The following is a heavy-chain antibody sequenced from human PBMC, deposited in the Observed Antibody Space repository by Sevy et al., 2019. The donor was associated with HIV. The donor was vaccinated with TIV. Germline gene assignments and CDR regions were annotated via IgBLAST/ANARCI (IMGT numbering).Heavy chain of an antibody. D-gene: IGHD6-13*01. V-gene: IGHV3-48*02. CDR1: GFTFSSYS. CDR3: TREGGGYSSSRHWFDP. CDR2: ISSSSSTI. J-gene: IGHJ5*02. Sequence: GGSLRLSCAASGFTFSSYSMNWVRQAPGKGLEWVSYISSSSSTIYYADSVKGRFTISRDNAKNSLYLQMNSLRDEDTAVYYCTREGGGYSSSRHWFDPWGQGTLVTVSS.